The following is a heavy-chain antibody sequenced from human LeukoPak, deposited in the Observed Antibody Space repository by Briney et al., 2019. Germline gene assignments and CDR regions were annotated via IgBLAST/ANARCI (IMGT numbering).Heavy chain of an antibody. CDR1: GFTVGNNH. J-gene: IGHJ6*03. CDR2: ISPSSHYI. Sequence: PGGSLRLSCAASGFTVGNNHMNWVRQAPGKGLEWVSSISPSSHYIYYADSVRGRFTISRDNARNSLYLQMNSLRDEDTAVYYCARDRHTAMVYYYYYMDVWGTGTTVTVSS. CDR3: ARDRHTAMVYYYYYMDV. D-gene: IGHD5-18*01. V-gene: IGHV3-21*04.